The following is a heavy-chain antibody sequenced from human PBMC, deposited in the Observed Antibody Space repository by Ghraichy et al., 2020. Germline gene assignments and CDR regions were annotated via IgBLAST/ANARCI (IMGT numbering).Heavy chain of an antibody. CDR3: ARFITDNRSGYLDALDI. J-gene: IGHJ3*02. CDR1: GFTVRSNY. V-gene: IGHV3-53*01. CDR2: IYIDGNT. Sequence: GESLNISCAASGFTVRSNYMSWVRQAPGKGLEWVSVIYIDGNTYYADSMKGRFTISRDNSRNMVYLQMNSLRAEDTAVYYCARFITDNRSGYLDALDIWGQGTMVTVSS. D-gene: IGHD3-22*01.